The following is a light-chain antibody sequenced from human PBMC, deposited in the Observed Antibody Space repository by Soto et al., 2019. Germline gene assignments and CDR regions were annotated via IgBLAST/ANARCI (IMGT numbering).Light chain of an antibody. CDR1: SSDVGGYNY. CDR2: DVS. V-gene: IGLV2-14*01. Sequence: QSALNQPASVSGSPGQSITISCTGTSSDVGGYNYVSWYQQHPGKAPKLMIYDVSNRPSGVSNRFSGSKSGNTASLTISGLQAEDEADYYCSSYTSSSILVVFGGGTKLTVL. CDR3: SSYTSSSILVV. J-gene: IGLJ2*01.